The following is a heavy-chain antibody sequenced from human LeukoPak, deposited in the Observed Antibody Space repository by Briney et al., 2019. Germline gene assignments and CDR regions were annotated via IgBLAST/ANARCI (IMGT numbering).Heavy chain of an antibody. CDR1: GFTFSSYA. V-gene: IGHV3-23*01. J-gene: IGHJ4*02. Sequence: GGSLRLSCAASGFTFSSYAMSWVRQAPGKGMEWVSAISGSGGSTYYADSVKGRFTISRDNSKNTLYLQMNSLRAEDTAVYYCAKSPSSYGTRRLDYWGQGTLVTVSS. D-gene: IGHD2-2*01. CDR3: AKSPSSYGTRRLDY. CDR2: ISGSGGST.